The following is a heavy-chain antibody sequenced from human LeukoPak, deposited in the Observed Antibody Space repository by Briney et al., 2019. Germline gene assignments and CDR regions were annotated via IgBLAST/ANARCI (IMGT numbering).Heavy chain of an antibody. V-gene: IGHV4-4*02. D-gene: IGHD6-13*01. Sequence: PSGTLSLTCAVSGGSISSSNWWSWVRQPPGKGLEWFGEIYHSGSTNYNPSLKSRVTISVDKSKNQFSLKLSSVTAADTAVYYCARDTGSIAAAGSAFDIWGQGTMVTVSS. CDR3: ARDTGSIAAAGSAFDI. J-gene: IGHJ3*02. CDR2: IYHSGST. CDR1: GGSISSSNW.